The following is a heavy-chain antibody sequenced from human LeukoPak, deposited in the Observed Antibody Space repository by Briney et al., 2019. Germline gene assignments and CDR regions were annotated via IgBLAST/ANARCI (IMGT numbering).Heavy chain of an antibody. Sequence: GASVKVSCKASGGTFSSYAINWVRQATGQGLEWMGWMNPNSGNTGYAQKFQGRVTITRNTSISTAYMELSSLRSEDTAVYYCARRRNGGSYYDRRWWFDPWGQGTLVTVSS. CDR2: MNPNSGNT. J-gene: IGHJ5*02. D-gene: IGHD1-26*01. CDR3: ARRRNGGSYYDRRWWFDP. V-gene: IGHV1-8*03. CDR1: GGTFSSYA.